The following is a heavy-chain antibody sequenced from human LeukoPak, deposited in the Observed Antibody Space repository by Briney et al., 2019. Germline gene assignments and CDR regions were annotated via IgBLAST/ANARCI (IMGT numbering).Heavy chain of an antibody. V-gene: IGHV3-30*18. J-gene: IGHJ4*02. Sequence: PGGSLRLSCAASGFTFSSYGMHWVRQAPGKGLEWVTVISYDGSNKYYADSVKGRFTISRDNSKNTLYLQMNSLRAEDTAVYYCAKAARELILWDQDYYFDYWGREPWSPSPQ. CDR2: ISYDGSNK. CDR3: AKAARELILWDQDYYFDY. D-gene: IGHD1-26*01. CDR1: GFTFSSYG.